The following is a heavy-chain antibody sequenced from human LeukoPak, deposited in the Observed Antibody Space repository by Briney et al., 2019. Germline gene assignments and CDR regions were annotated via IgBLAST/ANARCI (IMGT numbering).Heavy chain of an antibody. CDR1: GLPFSNYG. J-gene: IGHJ4*02. CDR3: AGDKTTGGYYEFDY. V-gene: IGHV3-23*01. CDR2: ISGGGDNT. Sequence: GGSLRLSCAASGLPFSNYGMSWVRQAPGKGLEWVSAISGGGDNTYFADSVKGRFTISRDNSKNTVSLQMDSLRAEDAAIYYCAGDKTTGGYYEFDYWGQGTLVTVSP. D-gene: IGHD1-26*01.